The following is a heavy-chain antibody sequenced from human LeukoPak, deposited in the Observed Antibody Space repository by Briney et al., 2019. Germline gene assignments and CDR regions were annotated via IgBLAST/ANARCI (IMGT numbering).Heavy chain of an antibody. J-gene: IGHJ4*02. D-gene: IGHD5-18*01. CDR1: GFTFSNYE. CDR3: ARVRSGYSHENYFDY. V-gene: IGHV3-48*03. Sequence: GGXXRLSCAASGFTFSNYEMNWVRQAPGKGLEGVSYISGSGSTRYYADSVKGRFTISRDNAKDSLYLQMNSLRAEDTAVYYCARVRSGYSHENYFDYWGQGTLVTVPS. CDR2: ISGSGSTR.